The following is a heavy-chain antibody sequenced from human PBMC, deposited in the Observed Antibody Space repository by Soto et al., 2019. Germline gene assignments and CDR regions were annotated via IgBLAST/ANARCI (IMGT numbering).Heavy chain of an antibody. J-gene: IGHJ6*02. CDR2: IIPIFGTA. CDR3: ARALYSNYDYYYYVMDV. D-gene: IGHD4-4*01. Sequence: QVQLVQSGAEVKKPGSSVKVSCKASGGTFNSYAISWVRQAPGQGLEWLGGIIPIFGTANYAQKFQGRVTIRADKSTSTVYMELSSLRSEDTAVYYCARALYSNYDYYYYVMDVWGQGTTVTVSS. CDR1: GGTFNSYA. V-gene: IGHV1-69*06.